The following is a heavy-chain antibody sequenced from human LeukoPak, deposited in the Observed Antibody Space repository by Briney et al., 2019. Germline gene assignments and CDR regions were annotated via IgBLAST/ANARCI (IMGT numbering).Heavy chain of an antibody. D-gene: IGHD3-22*01. Sequence: SETLSLTCTVSGGSINRYYGSWIRQPPGKGLEWIGYIYYSGSTNYNPSLESRVTISVDTSKDQFSLKLSSVTAADTAVYYCARSYDSRGFYYYGMDVWGQGTTVTVSS. CDR3: ARSYDSRGFYYYGMDV. CDR1: GGSINRYY. V-gene: IGHV4-59*01. CDR2: IYYSGST. J-gene: IGHJ6*02.